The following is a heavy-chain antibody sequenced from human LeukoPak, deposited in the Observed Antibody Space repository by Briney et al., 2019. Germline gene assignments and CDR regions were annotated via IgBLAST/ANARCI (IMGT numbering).Heavy chain of an antibody. V-gene: IGHV1-18*01. J-gene: IGHJ4*02. D-gene: IGHD6-19*01. CDR1: GYTFTSYG. CDR3: ARDGWTVAGIVGFDSSDY. Sequence: GASVKVSCKASGYTFTSYGISWVRQAPGQGLEWMGWISAYNGNTNYAQKHQGRVTMTTDTSTSTAYVELRSLRSDDTAVYYCARDGWTVAGIVGFDSSDYWGQGHRVTVSS. CDR2: ISAYNGNT.